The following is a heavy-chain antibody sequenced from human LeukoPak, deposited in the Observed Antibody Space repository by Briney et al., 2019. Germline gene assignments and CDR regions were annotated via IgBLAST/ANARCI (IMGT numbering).Heavy chain of an antibody. CDR3: ARGQVTKGPYYYYMDV. CDR1: GGTFSSYA. J-gene: IGHJ6*03. D-gene: IGHD4-11*01. V-gene: IGHV1-69*05. Sequence: ASVKVSCKASGGTFSSYAIGWVRQAPGQGLEWMGGIIPIFGTANYAQKFQGRVTITTDESTSTAYMELSSLRSEDTAVYYCARGQVTKGPYYYYMDVWGKGTTVTVSS. CDR2: IIPIFGTA.